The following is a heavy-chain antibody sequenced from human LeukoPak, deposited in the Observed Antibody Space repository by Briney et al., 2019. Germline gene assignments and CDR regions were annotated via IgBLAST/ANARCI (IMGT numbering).Heavy chain of an antibody. J-gene: IGHJ4*02. CDR2: ISGTSPSI. CDR3: AKAPHHFDY. CDR1: GFTFSSYT. V-gene: IGHV3-21*04. Sequence: PGGSLRLSCAASGFTFSSYTMNWVRQAPGKGLEWVSAISGTSPSIFYADSVKGRFTISRDNSKNTLSLHMSSLRAEDTAVYYCAKAPHHFDYWGQGTLVTVSS.